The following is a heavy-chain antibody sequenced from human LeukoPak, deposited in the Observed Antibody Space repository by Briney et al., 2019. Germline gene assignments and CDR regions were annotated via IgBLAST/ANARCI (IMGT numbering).Heavy chain of an antibody. CDR1: VGSFSGYQ. D-gene: IGHD3-16*01. Sequence: PSETLSLTCAVYVGSFSGYQWNLFRQPPGKGLEWIGEINHGGGTNSDPSLKSRVTLSVDTSKNQLSLKLTSVTAADTAVYYCARGQGAARYCDLWGRGTLVTVSS. V-gene: IGHV4-34*01. CDR2: INHGGGT. CDR3: ARGQGAARYCDL. J-gene: IGHJ2*01.